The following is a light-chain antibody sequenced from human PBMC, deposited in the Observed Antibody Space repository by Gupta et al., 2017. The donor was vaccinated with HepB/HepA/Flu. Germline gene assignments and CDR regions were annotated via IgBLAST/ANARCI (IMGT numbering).Light chain of an antibody. CDR1: NIGTKS. CDR3: QVWDTRTDHPVV. V-gene: IGLV3-21*03. CDR2: EDT. Sequence: SYILTQPPSVSVAPGRPARITCGGNNIGTKSVHWYQQRPGQAPLVVIYEDTNRPSGIPERISGSNSGNTATLTISRVEAGDEADYYCQVWDTRTDHPVVFGGGTKLTV. J-gene: IGLJ2*01.